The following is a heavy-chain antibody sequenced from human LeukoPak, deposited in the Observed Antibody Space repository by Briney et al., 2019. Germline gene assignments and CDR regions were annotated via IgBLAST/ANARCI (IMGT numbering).Heavy chain of an antibody. V-gene: IGHV1-8*01. CDR3: ARDRQWPDRGFDY. CDR1: GYTFTSYD. D-gene: IGHD6-19*01. CDR2: MNPNSGDT. Sequence: ASVKVSCKTSGYTFTSYDFNWVRQATGQGLEWMGWMNPNSGDTVYALKFQGRVTMTRDTSISTAYMELSSLRSEDTAVYYCARDRQWPDRGFDYWGQGTLVTVSS. J-gene: IGHJ4*02.